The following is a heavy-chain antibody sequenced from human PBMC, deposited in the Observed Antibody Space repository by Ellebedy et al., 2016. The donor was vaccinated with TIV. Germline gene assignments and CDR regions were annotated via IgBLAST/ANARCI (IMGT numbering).Heavy chain of an antibody. CDR3: AREVPNEG. Sequence: GESLKISCAASGFPVSNHYMSWVRQAPGKGLEWVSLIYSGGSTYYADSVKGRFTISRDNSKNTLYLQMNSLRAEDTAVYYCAREVPNEGWGQGTMVTVSS. V-gene: IGHV3-53*05. CDR1: GFPVSNHY. J-gene: IGHJ3*01. CDR2: IYSGGST.